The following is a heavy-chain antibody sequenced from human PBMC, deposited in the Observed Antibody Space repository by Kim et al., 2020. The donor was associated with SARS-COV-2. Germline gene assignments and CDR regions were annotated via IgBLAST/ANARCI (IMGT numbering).Heavy chain of an antibody. J-gene: IGHJ4*02. Sequence: NPSLKSRVTISVDASKNQFSLKLSSVTAADTAVYYCARGLFWSGYYPFDYWGQGTLVTVSS. D-gene: IGHD3-3*01. V-gene: IGHV4-59*09. CDR3: ARGLFWSGYYPFDY.